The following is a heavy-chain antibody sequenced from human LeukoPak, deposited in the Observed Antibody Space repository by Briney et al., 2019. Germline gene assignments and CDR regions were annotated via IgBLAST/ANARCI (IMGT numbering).Heavy chain of an antibody. Sequence: ASVKVSCKASGYTFTNHYMHWVRQAPGQGLEWMGIINRSGGRTIYAQKFQGRVTMTRDTSTSTVYMELSSLRSDDTAVYYCAILSVTTSYFDYWGQGTLVTVSS. J-gene: IGHJ4*02. CDR2: INRSGGRT. CDR3: AILSVTTSYFDY. CDR1: GYTFTNHY. D-gene: IGHD4-17*01. V-gene: IGHV1-46*01.